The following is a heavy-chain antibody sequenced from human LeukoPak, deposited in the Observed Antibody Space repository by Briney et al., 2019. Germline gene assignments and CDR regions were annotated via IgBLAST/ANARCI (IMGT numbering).Heavy chain of an antibody. J-gene: IGHJ4*02. D-gene: IGHD3-9*01. CDR1: GASISSSSYY. CDR3: ARLPQRSDVLTSYANSLDY. Sequence: SETLSLTCTVSGASISSSSYYWAWIRQPPGKGLEWIGNIYYSGSTYYNPSLNSRVTICVDTSKNRFSLKLTSVTAADTAVFYCARLPQRSDVLTSYANSLDYWGRGTLVTVSS. CDR2: IYYSGST. V-gene: IGHV4-39*01.